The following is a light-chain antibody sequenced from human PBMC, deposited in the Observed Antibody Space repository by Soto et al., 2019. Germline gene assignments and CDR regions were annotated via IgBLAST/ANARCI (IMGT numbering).Light chain of an antibody. CDR1: QGVRTI. J-gene: IGKJ5*01. CDR2: GAF. Sequence: EIVMTQSPASLSLSPGERATLSCRASQGVRTILALYQQKPGQAPRLPIYGAFTRATGIPARFSGSGDGTEFTLTISSLQSEDFAVYYCQQYNNWDPAKTFGQGKQLEIK. V-gene: IGKV3-15*01. CDR3: QQYNNWDPAKT.